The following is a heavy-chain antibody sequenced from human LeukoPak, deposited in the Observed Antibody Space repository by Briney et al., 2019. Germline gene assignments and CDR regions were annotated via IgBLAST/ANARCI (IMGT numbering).Heavy chain of an antibody. CDR3: ARDRGWELLWFELDF. Sequence: ASVKVSCKASGYTFTSYYMHWVRQAPGQGLEWMGIINPSGGSTSYAQKFQGRVTMTRDMSTSTVYMELSSLRSEDTAVYYCARDRGWELLWFELDFWGQGTLVTVPS. CDR2: INPSGGST. J-gene: IGHJ4*02. CDR1: GYTFTSYY. V-gene: IGHV1-46*01. D-gene: IGHD1-26*01.